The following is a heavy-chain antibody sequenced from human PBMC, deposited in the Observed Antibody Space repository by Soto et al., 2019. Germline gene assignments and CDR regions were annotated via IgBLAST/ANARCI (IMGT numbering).Heavy chain of an antibody. CDR3: ARDQLEGNWFDP. CDR2: IYYSGST. J-gene: IGHJ5*02. V-gene: IGHV4-31*02. CDR1: GDTINNGAYY. D-gene: IGHD1-1*01. Sequence: PSETLSLTWSVSGDTINNGAYYCNLIRQHPDKRLEWIGYIYYSGSTLYNPSLKSRVTISVDKSKNQFSLKLTSVTAADTAVYYCARDQLEGNWFDPWGQGTLVTVSS.